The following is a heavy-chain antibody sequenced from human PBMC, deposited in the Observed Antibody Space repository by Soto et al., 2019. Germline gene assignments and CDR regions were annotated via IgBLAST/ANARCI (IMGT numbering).Heavy chain of an antibody. V-gene: IGHV3-7*05. D-gene: IGHD3-22*01. Sequence: GGSLRLSCAASGFTFSSYWMSWVRQAPGKGLEWVANIKQDGSEKYYVDSVKGRFTISRDNAKNSLYLQMNSLRAEDTAVYYCARDPPNYYDSSGYPYWGQGTLVTVSS. J-gene: IGHJ4*02. CDR1: GFTFSSYW. CDR3: ARDPPNYYDSSGYPY. CDR2: IKQDGSEK.